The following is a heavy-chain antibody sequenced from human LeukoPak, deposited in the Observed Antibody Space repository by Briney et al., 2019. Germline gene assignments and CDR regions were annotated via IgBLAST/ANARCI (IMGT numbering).Heavy chain of an antibody. J-gene: IGHJ4*02. D-gene: IGHD6-19*01. CDR2: IYYSGST. Sequence: SETLSLTCTVSGGSISSYYWSWIRQPPGKGLEWIGHIYYSGSTDYDPSLKSRVTISVDTSKNQFSLKLSSVTAADTAVYYCARHSSGWYLDYWGQGTLATVSS. CDR1: GGSISSYY. V-gene: IGHV4-59*08. CDR3: ARHSSGWYLDY.